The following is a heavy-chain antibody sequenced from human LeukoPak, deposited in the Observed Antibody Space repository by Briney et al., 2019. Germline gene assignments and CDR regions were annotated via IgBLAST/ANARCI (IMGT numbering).Heavy chain of an antibody. Sequence: PSQTLSLTCTVSGGSISSSNWWSWVRQPPGKGLEWIGEIYHSGSTNYNPSLKSRVTISVDKSKNQFSLKLSSVTAADTAVYYCARESARHYDILTGYHDYWGQGTLVTVSS. CDR3: ARESARHYDILTGYHDY. J-gene: IGHJ4*02. CDR2: IYHSGST. D-gene: IGHD3-9*01. V-gene: IGHV4-4*02. CDR1: GGSISSSNW.